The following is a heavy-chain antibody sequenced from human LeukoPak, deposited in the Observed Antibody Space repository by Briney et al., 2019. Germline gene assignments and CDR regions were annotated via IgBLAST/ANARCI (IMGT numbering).Heavy chain of an antibody. J-gene: IGHJ4*02. CDR3: AKDLGLRPDY. CDR1: GFTLDDYA. CDR2: ISWNSGSI. Sequence: PGGSLRLSCAASGFTLDDYAMHWVRQAPGKGLEWVSGISWNSGSIGYADSVKGRFTISRDNAKNSLYLQMNSLRAEDTALYYCAKDLGLRPDYWGQGTLVTVSS. D-gene: IGHD5-12*01. V-gene: IGHV3-9*01.